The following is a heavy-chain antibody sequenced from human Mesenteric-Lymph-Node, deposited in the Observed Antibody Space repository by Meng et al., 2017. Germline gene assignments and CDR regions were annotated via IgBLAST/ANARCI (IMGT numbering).Heavy chain of an antibody. CDR1: GFTFDDYA. V-gene: IGHV3-9*01. D-gene: IGHD3-22*01. CDR2: ISWNSGSI. Sequence: GGSLRLSCAASGFTFDDYAMHWVRQAPRKGLEWVSGISWNSGSIGYADSVKGRFTISRDNAKNSLYLQMNSLRAEDTALYYCAKAQVVVVITTALDYWGQGTLVTVSS. J-gene: IGHJ4*02. CDR3: AKAQVVVVITTALDY.